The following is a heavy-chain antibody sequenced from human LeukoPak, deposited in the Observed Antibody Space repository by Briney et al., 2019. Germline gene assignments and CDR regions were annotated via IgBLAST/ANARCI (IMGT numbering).Heavy chain of an antibody. Sequence: SETLSLTCTVSGGSISSYYWSWIRQPAGKGLEWIGRIYTSGSTNYNPSLKSRVTISVDTSKNQFSLKLSSVTAADTAVYYCAKSYYYDSSGELDYWGQGTLVTVSS. CDR2: IYTSGST. D-gene: IGHD3-22*01. J-gene: IGHJ4*02. CDR3: AKSYYYDSSGELDY. CDR1: GGSISSYY. V-gene: IGHV4-4*07.